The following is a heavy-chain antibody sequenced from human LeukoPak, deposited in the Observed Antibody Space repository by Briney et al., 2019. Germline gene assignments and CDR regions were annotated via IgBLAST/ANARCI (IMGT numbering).Heavy chain of an antibody. V-gene: IGHV3-30*02. CDR1: GFTFSSYG. CDR3: ARDQGGIYYDSSGYQSWFDP. CDR2: IRYDGSNK. Sequence: GGSLRLSCAASGFTFSSYGMHWVRQAPGKGLEWVAFIRYDGSNKYYADSVKGRFTISRDNAKNSLYLQMNSLRAEDTAVYYCARDQGGIYYDSSGYQSWFDPWGQGTLVTVSS. J-gene: IGHJ5*02. D-gene: IGHD3-22*01.